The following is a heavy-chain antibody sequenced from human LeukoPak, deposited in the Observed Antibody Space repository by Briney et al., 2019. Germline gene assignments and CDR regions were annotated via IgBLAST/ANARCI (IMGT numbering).Heavy chain of an antibody. CDR3: ASHSSSWYNFDY. D-gene: IGHD6-13*01. CDR2: IYYSGST. V-gene: IGHV4-39*07. Sequence: SETLSLTCTVSGGSISSGSYYWSWIRQPPGKGLEWIGSIYYSGSTYYNPSLKSRVTISVDTSKNQFSLKLSSVTAADTAVYYCASHSSSWYNFDYWGQGTLVTVSS. J-gene: IGHJ4*02. CDR1: GGSISSGSYY.